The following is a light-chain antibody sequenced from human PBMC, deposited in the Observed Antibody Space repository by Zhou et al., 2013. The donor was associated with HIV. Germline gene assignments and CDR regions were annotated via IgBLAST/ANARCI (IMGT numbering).Light chain of an antibody. V-gene: IGKV1-33*01. CDR3: QQYDNLPRPPIT. Sequence: DIQMTQSPSSLSASVGDRVTITCRASQSISSYLNWYQQKLGKAPKLLIYAASSLQSGVPSRFSGSGSGTDFTFTISSLQPEDIATYYCQQYDNLPRPPITFGQGTRLEIK. J-gene: IGKJ5*01. CDR2: AAS. CDR1: QSISSY.